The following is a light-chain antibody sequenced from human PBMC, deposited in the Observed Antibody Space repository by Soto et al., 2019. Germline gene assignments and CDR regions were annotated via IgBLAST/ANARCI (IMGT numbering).Light chain of an antibody. CDR2: DAS. CDR1: QSVSSS. Sequence: EIVLTQSPATLSLSPGERATLSCRASQSVSSSLAWYQQKPSQAPRLLIYDASNWATGIPARFSGSGSGTDFTLTISSLEPEDFAVYYCQQRSNWPPMYTFGQGTKLEIK. V-gene: IGKV3-11*01. J-gene: IGKJ2*01. CDR3: QQRSNWPPMYT.